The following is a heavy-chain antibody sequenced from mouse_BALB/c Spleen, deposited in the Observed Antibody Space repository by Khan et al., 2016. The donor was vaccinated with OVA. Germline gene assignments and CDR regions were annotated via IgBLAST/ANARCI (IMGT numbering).Heavy chain of an antibody. CDR3: ARISSYWYSDF. CDR1: GYTFTNYG. D-gene: IGHD6-2*01. V-gene: IGHV9-1*02. J-gene: IGHJ1*01. CDR2: INTYTGEP. Sequence: QIQLVQSGPELKKPGETVKISCKASGYTFTNYGMNWVMQAPGKGLKWLGWINTYTGEPTYADDFKGRYAFSLETSASTAYLQINNLKNEDMATYFCARISSYWYSDFWGEGTTVTVSS.